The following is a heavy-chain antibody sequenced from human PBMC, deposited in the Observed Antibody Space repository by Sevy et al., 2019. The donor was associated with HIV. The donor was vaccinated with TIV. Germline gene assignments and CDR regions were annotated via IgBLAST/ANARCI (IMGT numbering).Heavy chain of an antibody. CDR3: AFGGGYQLLANYYFAMDV. V-gene: IGHV1-69*13. J-gene: IGHJ6*02. D-gene: IGHD2-2*01. CDR2: ITRIFGTS. Sequence: ASVKVSCEASGGTFSSYSISWVRQAPGQWLEWMGGITRIFGTSNYAQKFQGRVTITAAESTSTAYMELSSLRSEDTAVYYCAFGGGYQLLANYYFAMDVWGQGTTVTVSS. CDR1: GGTFSSYS.